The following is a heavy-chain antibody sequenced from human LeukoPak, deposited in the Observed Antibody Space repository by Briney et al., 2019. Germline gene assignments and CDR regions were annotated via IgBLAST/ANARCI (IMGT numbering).Heavy chain of an antibody. CDR3: AREDTGVAFDI. V-gene: IGHV3-48*03. CDR1: SVTFSSYE. Sequence: WGSLRLSCAASSVTFSSYEWNCFLREPRRGLVGVSYISGSGIKHYADSVKGRFTISRDNAKNSLYLQMNSLRVEDTAVYYCAREDTGVAFDIWGQGTTVTV. D-gene: IGHD2-8*01. J-gene: IGHJ3*02. CDR2: ISGSGIK.